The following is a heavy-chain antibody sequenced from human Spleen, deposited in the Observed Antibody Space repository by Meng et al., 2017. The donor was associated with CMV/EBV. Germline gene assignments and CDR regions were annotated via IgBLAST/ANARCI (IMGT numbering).Heavy chain of an antibody. CDR1: GYTFTSYY. CDR2: INPSGGST. D-gene: IGHD3-10*01. Sequence: QLRLVQSGAELKQPGALVEVECKAPGYTFTSYYMHWVRQAPGQGLEWRGIINPSGGSTSYAQKFQGRVTMTRDTSTSTVYMELSSLRSEDTAVYYCARDSTMVRGEIGYWGQGTLVTVSS. J-gene: IGHJ4*02. V-gene: IGHV1-46*01. CDR3: ARDSTMVRGEIGY.